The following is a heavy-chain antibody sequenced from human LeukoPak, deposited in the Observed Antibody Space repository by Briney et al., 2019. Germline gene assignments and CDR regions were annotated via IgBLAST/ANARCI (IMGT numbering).Heavy chain of an antibody. J-gene: IGHJ4*02. D-gene: IGHD5-12*01. CDR2: INQDGSEE. CDR3: VRDGGVSGYDLLDY. CDR1: GFTFSNYW. Sequence: PGGSLRLSCAASGFTFSNYWMTWVRQAPGKGLEWVAHINQDGSEEHYMDSVEARFTISRDNAKNSLSLQMNSPRAEDTAVYYCVRDGGVSGYDLLDYWGQGTLVTVSS. V-gene: IGHV3-7*01.